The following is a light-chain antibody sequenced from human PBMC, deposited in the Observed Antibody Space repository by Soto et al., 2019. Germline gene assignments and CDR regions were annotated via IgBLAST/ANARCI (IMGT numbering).Light chain of an antibody. J-gene: IGKJ2*01. V-gene: IGKV1-39*01. Sequence: DIPMTQSPSSLSASVGDRVTITCRASQSISSYLNWYQQKQGKAPKLLIYAASSLQSGVPSRFSGSGSGTDFTLTISSLQPEDFATYYCQQSYSTPYTFGQGTKLEIK. CDR3: QQSYSTPYT. CDR1: QSISSY. CDR2: AAS.